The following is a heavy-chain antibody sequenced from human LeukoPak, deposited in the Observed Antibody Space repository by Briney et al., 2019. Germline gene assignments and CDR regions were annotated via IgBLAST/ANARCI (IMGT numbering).Heavy chain of an antibody. D-gene: IGHD3-3*01. Sequence: SQTLSLTCAISGDSVSSNSAAWNWIRQSPSRGLEWLGRTYYRSKWYNDYAVSVKSRITINPDTSKNQFSLQLNSVTPEDTAVYYCARAVLGYYDFWSGKSIPYYFDYWGQGTLVTVSS. CDR3: ARAVLGYYDFWSGKSIPYYFDY. CDR1: GDSVSSNSAA. V-gene: IGHV6-1*01. CDR2: TYYRSKWYN. J-gene: IGHJ4*02.